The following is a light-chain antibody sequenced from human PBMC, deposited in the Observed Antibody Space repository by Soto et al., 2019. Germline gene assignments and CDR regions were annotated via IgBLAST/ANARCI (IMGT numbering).Light chain of an antibody. CDR3: QQSYRFPKA. Sequence: PLSRSLRHSFTLTCRASQTISTWLDWYQQKPGKAPKLLIYEASTLKSGVPSRFSGSGSGTEFTLTIISLQPDDFATYYCQQSYRFPKAFGRGTKVDIK. CDR1: QTISTW. CDR2: EAS. J-gene: IGKJ1*01. V-gene: IGKV1-5*03.